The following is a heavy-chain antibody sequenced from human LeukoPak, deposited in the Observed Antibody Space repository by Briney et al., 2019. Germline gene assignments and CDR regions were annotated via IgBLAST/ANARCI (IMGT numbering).Heavy chain of an antibody. CDR1: GGSISSYY. D-gene: IGHD1-1*01. CDR2: IYYSGST. CDR3: ARRAYSAAYWKHFDY. V-gene: IGHV4-59*08. Sequence: SETLSLTCTVSGGSISSYYWSWIRQPPGKGLEWIGYIYYSGSTNYNPSLKSRVTISVKTSKNQFSLKLSSVTAADTAVYFCARRAYSAAYWKHFDYWGQGILVTVSS. J-gene: IGHJ4*02.